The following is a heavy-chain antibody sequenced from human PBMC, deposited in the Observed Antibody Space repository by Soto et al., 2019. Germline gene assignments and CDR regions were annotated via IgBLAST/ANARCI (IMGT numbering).Heavy chain of an antibody. CDR1: GVPFSSYG. J-gene: IGHJ4*02. Sequence: GGSLRLSCAASGVPFSSYGMRCVRQAPGKGLEWVAVIWYDGSNKYYADSVKGRFTISRDNSKNTLYLQMNSLRAEDTAVYYCASGHYGKFDYWGQGTLVTVSS. CDR3: ASGHYGKFDY. CDR2: IWYDGSNK. V-gene: IGHV3-33*01. D-gene: IGHD4-17*01.